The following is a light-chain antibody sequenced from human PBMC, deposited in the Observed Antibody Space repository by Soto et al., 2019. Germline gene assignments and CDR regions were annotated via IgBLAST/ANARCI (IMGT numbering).Light chain of an antibody. J-gene: IGKJ1*01. CDR1: QSVSSN. CDR3: QQYNNWPWT. V-gene: IGKV3-15*01. Sequence: EIVMTQSPATLSVSPGERATLSCRASQSVSSNLAWYQQKPGQAPRLLIYGASTRATGIPARFSGSGSVTEFTLTISSLQSEDFGVYSCQQYNNWPWTFGQGTKVEIK. CDR2: GAS.